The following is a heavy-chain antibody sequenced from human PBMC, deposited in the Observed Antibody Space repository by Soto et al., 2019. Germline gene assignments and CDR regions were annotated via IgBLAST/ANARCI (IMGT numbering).Heavy chain of an antibody. Sequence: GGSLRLSCTASGFTFNTHWMHWVRQAPGKGLVWVSRIYSDGITTNYADSVKGRLTVSRDNAKNTVYRHVNTLRDEDTAVYYCARGGAMGVDYWGQGTLVTVSS. CDR1: GFTFNTHW. J-gene: IGHJ4*02. D-gene: IGHD1-26*01. V-gene: IGHV3-74*01. CDR3: ARGGAMGVDY. CDR2: IYSDGITT.